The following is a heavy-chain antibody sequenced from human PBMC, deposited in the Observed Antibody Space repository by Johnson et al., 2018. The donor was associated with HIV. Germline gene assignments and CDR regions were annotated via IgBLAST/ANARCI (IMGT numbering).Heavy chain of an antibody. Sequence: VQLVESGGGLVKPGGSLRVSCEASGFTFNRAWMSWVRQGPGKGLEWVGRIKSLKDGGTTDYSAPVRGRFTISRENAKNSLYLQMNSLRAGDTAIYYCARGGSSGWSGFLAFDIWGQGTMVTVSS. CDR3: ARGGSSGWSGFLAFDI. D-gene: IGHD6-19*01. J-gene: IGHJ3*02. CDR2: IKSLKDGGTT. V-gene: IGHV3-15*01. CDR1: GFTFNRAW.